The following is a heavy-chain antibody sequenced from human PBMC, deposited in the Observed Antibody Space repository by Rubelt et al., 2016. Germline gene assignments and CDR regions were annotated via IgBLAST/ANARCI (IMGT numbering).Heavy chain of an antibody. CDR3: SGLSIASAAFDP. CDR1: GGSFSGYY. V-gene: IGHV4-34*01. D-gene: IGHD6-13*01. CDR2: INHSGST. Sequence: QVQLQQWGAGLLKPSETLSLTCAVYGGSFSGYYWSWIRKHPGKGLEWIGEINHSGSTNYNPSLKMRVTLSGETSNNRLSRKLSSVTAAATAVYYWSGLSIASAAFDPWGQGTLVTDSS. J-gene: IGHJ5*02.